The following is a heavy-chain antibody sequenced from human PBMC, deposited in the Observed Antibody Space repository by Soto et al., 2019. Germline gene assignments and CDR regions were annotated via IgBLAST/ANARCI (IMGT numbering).Heavy chain of an antibody. Sequence: SVKVSCKASGFTFTSSAMQWVRQARGQRLEWIGWIVVGSGNTNYAQKFQERVTITRDMSTSTAYMELSSLRSEDTAVYYCAAIDHYDSSGYYLSPDLFDIWGQ. V-gene: IGHV1-58*02. CDR1: GFTFTSSA. CDR3: AAIDHYDSSGYYLSPDLFDI. D-gene: IGHD3-22*01. CDR2: IVVGSGNT. J-gene: IGHJ3*02.